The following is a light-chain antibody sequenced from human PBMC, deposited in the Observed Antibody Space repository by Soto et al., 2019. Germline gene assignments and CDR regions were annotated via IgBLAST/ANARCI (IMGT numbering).Light chain of an antibody. CDR1: RGMSTY. CDR2: SAS. J-gene: IGKJ4*01. Sequence: DIQLTQSPSFLSASVGDTVTITCRASRGMSTYLAWYQQKPGKVPKLLIRSASTLQSGVPPRFSGGGSGTEFTLTISTLQPDDSGIYYCQQLNGYQLAFGGGTNVEMK. CDR3: QQLNGYQLA. V-gene: IGKV1-9*01.